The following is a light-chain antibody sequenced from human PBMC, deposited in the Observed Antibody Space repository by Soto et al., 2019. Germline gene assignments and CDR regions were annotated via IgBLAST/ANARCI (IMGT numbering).Light chain of an antibody. CDR3: CSYSGSNTTVV. CDR1: SSDVGGYNF. J-gene: IGLJ2*01. V-gene: IGLV2-14*03. Sequence: QSALTQPASVSGSPGQSITISCTGTSSDVGGYNFVSWYQQHPGKAPRLMIFDVNNRPSGVSTRFSGSKSGNTASLTISGLQAEDDADYYCCSYSGSNTTVVFGGGTKLTVL. CDR2: DVN.